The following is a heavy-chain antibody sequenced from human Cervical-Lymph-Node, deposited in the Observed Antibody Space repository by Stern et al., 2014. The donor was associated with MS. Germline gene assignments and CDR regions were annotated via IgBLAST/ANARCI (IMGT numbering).Heavy chain of an antibody. V-gene: IGHV1-46*01. CDR1: GHTFTSYY. D-gene: IGHD1-26*01. J-gene: IGHJ3*02. CDR2: INPSGGST. CDR3: ARVGWELLDAFDI. Sequence: QVQLVESGAEVKKPGASVKVSCKASGHTFTSYYMHWVRQAPGQGLEWMGIINPSGGSTSYAQKFQGRVTMTRDTSTSTVYMELSSLRSEDTAVYYCARVGWELLDAFDIWGQGTMVTVSS.